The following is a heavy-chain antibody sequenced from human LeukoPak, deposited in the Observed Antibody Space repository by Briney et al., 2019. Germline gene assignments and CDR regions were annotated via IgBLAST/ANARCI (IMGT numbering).Heavy chain of an antibody. D-gene: IGHD4/OR15-4a*01. CDR3: ARGGPTYGSKYNWFDP. CDR1: GFTFSNAW. CDR2: IKQDGSEK. J-gene: IGHJ5*02. Sequence: GGSLRLSCAASGFTFSNAWMNWVRQAPGKGLEWVANIKQDGSEKHYVDSVKGRFTISRDNAKNSLYLQMNSLRADDTAVYYCARGGPTYGSKYNWFDPWGQGTLVTVSS. V-gene: IGHV3-7*03.